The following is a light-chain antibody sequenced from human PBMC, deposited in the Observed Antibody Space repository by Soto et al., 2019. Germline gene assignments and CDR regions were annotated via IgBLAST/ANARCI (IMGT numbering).Light chain of an antibody. CDR2: DVT. CDR1: SSDIGGYNY. Sequence: QSALTQPASVSGSPGQSITISCTGSSSDIGGYNYVSWYQQHPGKAPKLLIYDVTYRPSGISDRFSGSKSGNTASLTISGLQPDDEADYYCSSYGASSTLFGRGTKVTVL. J-gene: IGLJ2*01. V-gene: IGLV2-14*03. CDR3: SSYGASSTL.